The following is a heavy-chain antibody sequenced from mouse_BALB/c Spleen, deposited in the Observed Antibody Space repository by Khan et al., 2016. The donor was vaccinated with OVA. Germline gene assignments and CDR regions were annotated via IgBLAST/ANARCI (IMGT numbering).Heavy chain of an antibody. Sequence: VQLKQSGPEVVEPGASVKLSCKASGYTFTSYVMHWVKQKPGQGLEWIGYIYPFNDVTKYNEKFTGKVTLTSDKSSSTAYMELSSLTSEDSAVYYCDPVGTYYVSFAYWGQGTLVTVSA. J-gene: IGHJ3*01. CDR3: DPVGTYYVSFAY. V-gene: IGHV1S136*01. D-gene: IGHD1-1*01. CDR1: GYTFTSYV. CDR2: IYPFNDVT.